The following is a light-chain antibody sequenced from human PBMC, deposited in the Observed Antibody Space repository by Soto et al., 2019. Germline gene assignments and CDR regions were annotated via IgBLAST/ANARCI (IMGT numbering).Light chain of an antibody. CDR1: RSDVGGYNY. Sequence: QSALTQPASVSGSTGQSITISCTGTRSDVGGYNYVSWYQQHPGKAPKLMIYDVSNRPSGVSNRFSGSKSGNTASLTISGLQAEDEADYYCSSYTSSSTYVFGTGTKLIVL. CDR3: SSYTSSSTYV. CDR2: DVS. V-gene: IGLV2-14*01. J-gene: IGLJ1*01.